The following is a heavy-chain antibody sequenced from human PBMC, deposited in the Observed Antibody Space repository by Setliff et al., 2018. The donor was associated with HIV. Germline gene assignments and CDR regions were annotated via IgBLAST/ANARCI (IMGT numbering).Heavy chain of an antibody. D-gene: IGHD5-18*01. CDR3: ARDWGLSTIVHTPMVGGSGFDF. V-gene: IGHV3-33*01. J-gene: IGHJ4*02. CDR2: IWYDGSNK. CDR1: GFTFSSYG. Sequence: PGGSLRLSCAASGFTFSSYGMHWVRQAPGKGLEWVAVIWYDGSNKYYADSVKGRFTISRDNSKNTLYLQMNSLRAEDTAVYYCARDWGLSTIVHTPMVGGSGFDFWGQGTLVTVSS.